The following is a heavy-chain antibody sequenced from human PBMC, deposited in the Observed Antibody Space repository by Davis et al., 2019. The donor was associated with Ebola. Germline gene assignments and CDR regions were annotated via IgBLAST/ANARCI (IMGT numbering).Heavy chain of an antibody. J-gene: IGHJ3*01. Sequence: GESLKISCDGSGFTFSDYWMSWVRQAPGKGLEWVSVISAGGSTTVYTDSAKGRFTISRDNSKNTLYLQMNSLRVEDTALYYCAKASSSPLTRAFDVWGRGAMVTVSS. CDR2: ISAGGSTT. CDR1: GFTFSDYW. V-gene: IGHV3-23*01. CDR3: AKASSSPLTRAFDV.